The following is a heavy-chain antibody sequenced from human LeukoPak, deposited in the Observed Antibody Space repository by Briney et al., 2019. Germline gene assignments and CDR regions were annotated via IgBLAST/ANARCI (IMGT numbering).Heavy chain of an antibody. CDR3: ARAPVYKYSGYDYASFDY. CDR1: GGTFSSYA. V-gene: IGHV1-69*13. J-gene: IGHJ4*02. CDR2: IIPIFGTA. D-gene: IGHD5-12*01. Sequence: SVKVSCKASGGTFSSYAISWVRQAPGQGHEWMGGIIPIFGTANYAQKFQGRVTITADESTSTAYMELSSLRSEDTAVYYCARAPVYKYSGYDYASFDYWGQGTLVTVSS.